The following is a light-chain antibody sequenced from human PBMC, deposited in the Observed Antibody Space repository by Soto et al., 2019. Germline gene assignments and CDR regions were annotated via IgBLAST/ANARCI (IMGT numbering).Light chain of an antibody. V-gene: IGKV1-39*01. Sequence: DIQMTQSPSSLSASVGDRVTITCRASQSISNYLNWYQQKPGKAPKLLIYAASSMQSGVPSRFSGSGSETDFTLTISSLQPDDSATFSPLWTFGQGTKVEV. CDR1: QSISNY. CDR2: AAS. CDR3: LWT. J-gene: IGKJ1*01.